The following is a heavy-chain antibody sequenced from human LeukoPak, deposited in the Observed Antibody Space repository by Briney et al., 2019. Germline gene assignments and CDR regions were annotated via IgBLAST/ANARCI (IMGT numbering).Heavy chain of an antibody. Sequence: GGSLRLSCAASGFTFSSYGMHWVRQAPGKGLEWVAVISYDGSNKYYADSVKGRFTISRDNSKNTLYLQMNSLRAEDTAVYYCAKDQRTREWEPLDYWGQGTLVTVSS. J-gene: IGHJ4*02. V-gene: IGHV3-30*18. CDR1: GFTFSSYG. D-gene: IGHD1-26*01. CDR2: ISYDGSNK. CDR3: AKDQRTREWEPLDY.